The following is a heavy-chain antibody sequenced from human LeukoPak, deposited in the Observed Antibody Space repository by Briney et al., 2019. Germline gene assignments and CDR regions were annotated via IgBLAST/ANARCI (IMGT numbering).Heavy chain of an antibody. CDR1: GFTFSSYS. CDR2: ISSSSSYI. CDR3: ARAGYSSGYSRNYYYGMDV. D-gene: IGHD3-22*01. Sequence: GGSLRLSCAASGFTFSSYSMNWVRQAPGKGLEWVSSISSSSSYIYYADSVKGRFTISRDNAKNSLYLQMNSLRAEDTAVYYCARAGYSSGYSRNYYYGMDVWGQGTTVTDSS. J-gene: IGHJ6*02. V-gene: IGHV3-21*01.